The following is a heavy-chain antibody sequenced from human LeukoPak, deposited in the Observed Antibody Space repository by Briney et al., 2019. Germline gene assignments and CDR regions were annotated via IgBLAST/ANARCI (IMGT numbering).Heavy chain of an antibody. J-gene: IGHJ4*02. Sequence: ASVKVSCKASGYTFTGYYMHWVRQAPGQGLEWMGWINPNSGDTNYAQNFQGRLTMTRHTSISTAYMELSRLRSDDTAVYYCARGSYPRTWFDYWGQGTLVTVSS. CDR2: INPNSGDT. V-gene: IGHV1-2*02. CDR3: ARGSYPRTWFDY. CDR1: GYTFTGYY.